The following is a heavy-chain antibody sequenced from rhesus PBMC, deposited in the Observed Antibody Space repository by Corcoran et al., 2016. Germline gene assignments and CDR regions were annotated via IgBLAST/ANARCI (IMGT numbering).Heavy chain of an antibody. J-gene: IGHJ5-1*01. CDR1: GGSISSNY. D-gene: IGHD6-13*01. CDR2: IAGSGGST. Sequence: QVQLQESGLGLVKPSETLSLTCAVSGGSISSNYWSWIRQPPGKGLEWSGRIAGSGGSTHCHPSLKRRVTVSTDTSRNQFSLKLSSVTAADTAVYYCASGYSRWSADVWGPGVLVTVSS. V-gene: IGHV4-173*01. CDR3: ASGYSRWSADV.